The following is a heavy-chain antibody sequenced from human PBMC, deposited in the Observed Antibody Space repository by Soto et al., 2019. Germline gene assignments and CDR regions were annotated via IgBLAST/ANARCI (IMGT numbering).Heavy chain of an antibody. J-gene: IGHJ6*02. CDR1: GYSISSDYY. Sequence: ESLSFTCTVPGYSISSDYYCGCIRQPPGKGLEWIGSIYHSWGTYYNPSLRSRVTISIDTSNNQYSLKLSSVTAADTAVYYCASGSAYYYYYGMDVWGQGTTVTVSS. CDR3: ASGSAYYYYYGMDV. V-gene: IGHV4-38-2*02. D-gene: IGHD6-25*01. CDR2: IYHSWGT.